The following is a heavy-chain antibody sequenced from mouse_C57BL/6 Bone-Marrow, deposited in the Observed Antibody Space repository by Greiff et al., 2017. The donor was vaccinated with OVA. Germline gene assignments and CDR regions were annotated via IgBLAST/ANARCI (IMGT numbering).Heavy chain of an antibody. J-gene: IGHJ1*03. V-gene: IGHV2-9-1*01. CDR2: IWTGGGT. CDR1: GFSLTSYA. D-gene: IGHD1-1*01. Sequence: VKLMESGPGLVAPSQRLSITCTVSGFSLTSYAISWVRQPPGKGLEWLGVIWTGGGTNYNSALKSRLSISKDNSKSQVFLKMNSLQTDDTARYYCARITTVVDWYFDVWGTGTTVTVSS. CDR3: ARITTVVDWYFDV.